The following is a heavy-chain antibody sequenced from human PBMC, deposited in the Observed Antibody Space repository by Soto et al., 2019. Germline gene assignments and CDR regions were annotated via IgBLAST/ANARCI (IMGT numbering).Heavy chain of an antibody. J-gene: IGHJ3*02. D-gene: IGHD3-3*01. CDR3: ARGREVTIFGVVVYGDAFDI. V-gene: IGHV3-11*01. CDR1: GFTFSDYY. CDR2: ISSSGSTI. Sequence: GGSLRLSCAASGFTFSDYYMSWIRQAPGKGLEWVSYISSSGSTIYYADSVKGRFTISRDNAKNSLYLQMNSLRAEDTAVYYCARGREVTIFGVVVYGDAFDIWGQGTMVT.